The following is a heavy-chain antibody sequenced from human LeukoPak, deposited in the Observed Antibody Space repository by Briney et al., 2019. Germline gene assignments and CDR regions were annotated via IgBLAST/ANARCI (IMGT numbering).Heavy chain of an antibody. D-gene: IGHD3-10*01. CDR3: ARDLYYGSGSYPPDY. V-gene: IGHV1-18*04. J-gene: IGHJ4*02. CDR1: AYTFTGYY. Sequence: ASVKVSCKASAYTFTGYYMHWVRQAPGQGLEWMGWISAYNGNTNYAQKLQGRVTMTTDTSTSTAYMELRSLRSDDTAVYYCARDLYYGSGSYPPDYWGQGTLVTVSS. CDR2: ISAYNGNT.